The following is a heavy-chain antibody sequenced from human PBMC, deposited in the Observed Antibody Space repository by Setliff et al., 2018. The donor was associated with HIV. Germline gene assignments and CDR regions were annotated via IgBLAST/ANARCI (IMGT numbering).Heavy chain of an antibody. J-gene: IGHJ4*02. V-gene: IGHV3-7*04. CDR3: ARVRSGSYSTSDY. D-gene: IGHD1-26*01. Sequence: GSLRLSCAASGFTFSNFWINWVRQAPGKGLEWVANIKPDGSVKSYGDSVKGRFIVSRDSIKNRLFLQMNSLTAEDTAVYYCARVRSGSYSTSDYWGQGTLVTVSS. CDR1: GFTFSNFW. CDR2: IKPDGSVK.